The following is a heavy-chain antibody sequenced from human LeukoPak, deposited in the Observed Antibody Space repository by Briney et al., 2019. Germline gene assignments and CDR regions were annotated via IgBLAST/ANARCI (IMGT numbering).Heavy chain of an antibody. D-gene: IGHD1-1*01. CDR2: IYYSGST. J-gene: IGHJ6*02. V-gene: IGHV4-59*01. CDR3: ARGIVGTYYYYGMDV. CDR1: GGSISSYY. Sequence: SETLSLTCTVPGGSISSYYWSWIRQPPGKGLEWIGYIYYSGSTNYNPSLKSRVTISVDTSKNQFSLKLSSVTAADTAVYYCARGIVGTYYYYGMDVWGQGTTVTVSS.